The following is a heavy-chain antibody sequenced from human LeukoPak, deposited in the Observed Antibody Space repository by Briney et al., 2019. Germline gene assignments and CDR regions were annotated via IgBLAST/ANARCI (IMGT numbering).Heavy chain of an antibody. Sequence: PARTLRLNCAASGFTISSYAMHWVRQGPGKGLEWVAVISYDGSNKYYADSVKGRFTISRDNSKNTLYLQMNCLRAEDTAVYYCARFAVVVVPAAAYYGIDVCGQGTTVTVSS. D-gene: IGHD2-2*01. CDR3: ARFAVVVVPAAAYYGIDV. J-gene: IGHJ6*01. CDR2: ISYDGSNK. V-gene: IGHV3-30-3*01. CDR1: GFTISSYA.